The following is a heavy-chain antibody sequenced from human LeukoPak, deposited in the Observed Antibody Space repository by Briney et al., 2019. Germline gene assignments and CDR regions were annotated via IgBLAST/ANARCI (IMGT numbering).Heavy chain of an antibody. CDR3: ARGLKSYYGMDV. J-gene: IGHJ6*02. CDR2: ISSSGSTI. V-gene: IGHV3-48*03. Sequence: GGSLRLSCAAPGFTFSRYEMNWVRAAPGKGLGWVSYISSSGSTIYYADSVKGRFTISRDNAKNSLYLQMNSLRAEDTAVYYCARGLKSYYGMDVWGQGTTVTVSS. CDR1: GFTFSRYE.